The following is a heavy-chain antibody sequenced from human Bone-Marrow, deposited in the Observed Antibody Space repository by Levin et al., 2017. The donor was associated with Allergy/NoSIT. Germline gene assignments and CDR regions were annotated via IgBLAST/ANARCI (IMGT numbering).Heavy chain of an antibody. V-gene: IGHV3-7*01. CDR3: ARDFTSGQDYFDSSGYLD. D-gene: IGHD3-22*01. J-gene: IGHJ4*02. Sequence: PGGSLRLSCAASGFSFDRYWMSWVRQAPGKGLEWVANIKKDGSEKYYLDSVKGRFTISRDNTKNSLYLQMNSLRAEDTAVYHCARDFTSGQDYFDSSGYLDWGQGTLVTVSS. CDR1: GFSFDRYW. CDR2: IKKDGSEK.